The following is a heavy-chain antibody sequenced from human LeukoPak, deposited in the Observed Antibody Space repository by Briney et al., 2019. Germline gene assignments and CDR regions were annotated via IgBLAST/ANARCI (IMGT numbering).Heavy chain of an antibody. J-gene: IGHJ4*02. CDR3: AGPGVVPAAISVDY. D-gene: IGHD2-2*01. Sequence: PGGSLRLSCAASGFTFSSYGMHWVRQAPGKGLGWVAVIWYDGSNKYYADSVKGRFTISRDNSKNTLYLQMNSLRAEDTAVYYCAGPGVVPAAISVDYWGQGTLVTVSS. V-gene: IGHV3-33*01. CDR1: GFTFSSYG. CDR2: IWYDGSNK.